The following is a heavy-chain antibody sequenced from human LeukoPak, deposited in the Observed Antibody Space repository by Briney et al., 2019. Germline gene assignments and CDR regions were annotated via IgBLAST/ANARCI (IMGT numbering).Heavy chain of an antibody. CDR1: GYTFTSYG. CDR3: ARDRYSYGPGGSSRPLADY. V-gene: IGHV1-18*01. CDR2: ISAYNGNT. Sequence: GASVKVSCKASGYTFTSYGISWVRQAPGQGLEWMGWISAYNGNTNYAQKLQGRVTMTTDTSTSTAYMELRSLRSDDTAVYYCARDRYSYGPGGSSRPLADYWGQGTLVTVSS. J-gene: IGHJ4*02. D-gene: IGHD5-18*01.